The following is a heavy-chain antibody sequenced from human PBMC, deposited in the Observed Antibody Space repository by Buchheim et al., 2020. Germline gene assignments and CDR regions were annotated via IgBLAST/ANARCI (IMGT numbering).Heavy chain of an antibody. CDR2: ISGSGGRT. V-gene: IGHV3-23*01. D-gene: IGHD6-13*01. Sequence: EVQLLESGGGLVQPGGSLRLSCAASGFTFSSYAMSWVRQAPGKGLEWVSAISGSGGRTYYADSVKGRFTISREHSKHTLYLKMNSLRAEDTAVYYCAKGQGGNGPAAGLLEDYWGQGTL. J-gene: IGHJ4*02. CDR1: GFTFSSYA. CDR3: AKGQGGNGPAAGLLEDY.